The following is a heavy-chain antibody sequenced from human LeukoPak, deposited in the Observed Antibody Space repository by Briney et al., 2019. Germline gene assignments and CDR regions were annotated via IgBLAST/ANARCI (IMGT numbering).Heavy chain of an antibody. Sequence: SETLSLTCTVSGDSISSGGYYWSWIRQPPGEGLEWIGYIYYSGSTYYNPSLKSRVTMSVDRSKNQFSLKLSSVTAADTAVYFCARSSTVAVVPAALDYWGQGTLVTVSS. J-gene: IGHJ4*02. CDR1: GDSISSGGYY. CDR3: ARSSTVAVVPAALDY. D-gene: IGHD2-2*01. CDR2: IYYSGST. V-gene: IGHV4-30-2*01.